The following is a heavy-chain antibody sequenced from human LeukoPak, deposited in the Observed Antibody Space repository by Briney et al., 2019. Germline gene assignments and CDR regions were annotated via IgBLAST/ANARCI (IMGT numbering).Heavy chain of an antibody. CDR1: GFTFSSYA. CDR2: ISYDGSNK. V-gene: IGHV3-30*04. D-gene: IGHD2-15*01. CDR3: AREEGYCSGGSCYFDAFDI. J-gene: IGHJ3*02. Sequence: PGGSLRLSCAASGFTFSSYAMHWVRQAPGKGLEWVAVISYDGSNKYYVDSVKGRFTISRDNSKNTLYLQMNSLRAEDTAVYYCAREEGYCSGGSCYFDAFDIWGQGTMVTVSS.